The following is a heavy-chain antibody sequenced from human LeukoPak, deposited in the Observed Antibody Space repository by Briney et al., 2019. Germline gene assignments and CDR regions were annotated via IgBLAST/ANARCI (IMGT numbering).Heavy chain of an antibody. Sequence: PSETLSLTCTVSGGSISSHYWSWLRQPPGKGLEWIGYIYYSGSANYSPSLKSRVTISVDTSKNQFSLKLSSVTAADTAVYYCARGGYDRRYSWFDPWGQGTLVTVSS. V-gene: IGHV4-59*11. CDR2: IYYSGSA. J-gene: IGHJ5*02. CDR3: ARGGYDRRYSWFDP. CDR1: GGSISSHY. D-gene: IGHD3-22*01.